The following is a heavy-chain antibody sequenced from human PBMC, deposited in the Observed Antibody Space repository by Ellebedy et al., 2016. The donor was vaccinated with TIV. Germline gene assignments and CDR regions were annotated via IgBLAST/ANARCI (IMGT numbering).Heavy chain of an antibody. Sequence: ASVKVSCXASGGTFSSYAISWVRQAPGQGLEWMGWINPNSGGTNYAQKFQGWVTMTRDTSISTAYMELSRLRSDDTAVYYCARGHCSSTSCYSGYYYYGMDVWGQGTTVTVSS. V-gene: IGHV1-2*04. CDR3: ARGHCSSTSCYSGYYYYGMDV. CDR2: INPNSGGT. CDR1: GGTFSSYA. D-gene: IGHD2-2*01. J-gene: IGHJ6*02.